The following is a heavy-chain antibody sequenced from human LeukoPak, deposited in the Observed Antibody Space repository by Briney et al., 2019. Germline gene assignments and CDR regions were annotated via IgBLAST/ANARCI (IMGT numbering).Heavy chain of an antibody. CDR2: IYYSGST. Sequence: SETLSLTCTVSGGSICSSSYYWGWIRQPPGKGLEWIGSIYYSGSTYYNPSLKSRVTISVDTSKNQFSLKLSSVTAADTAVYYCARLLYYYDSSGYPDYWGQGTLVTVSS. D-gene: IGHD3-22*01. CDR1: GGSICSSSYY. V-gene: IGHV4-39*01. J-gene: IGHJ4*02. CDR3: ARLLYYYDSSGYPDY.